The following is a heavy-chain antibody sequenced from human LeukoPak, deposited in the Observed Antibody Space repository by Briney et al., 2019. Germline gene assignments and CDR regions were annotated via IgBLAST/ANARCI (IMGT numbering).Heavy chain of an antibody. CDR1: GGTFNSYA. CDR2: IIPILGIA. D-gene: IGHD4-23*01. CDR3: ARGPIPAITPIFDY. Sequence: ASVKVSCKASGGTFNSYAISWVRQAPGQGLEWMGRIIPILGIANYAQKFQGRVTITADKSTSTAYMELSSLRFEDTAVYYCARGPIPAITPIFDYWGQGTLVTVSS. V-gene: IGHV1-69*04. J-gene: IGHJ4*02.